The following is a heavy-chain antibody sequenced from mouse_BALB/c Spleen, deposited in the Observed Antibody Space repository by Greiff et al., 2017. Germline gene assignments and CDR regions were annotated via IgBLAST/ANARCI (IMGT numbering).Heavy chain of an antibody. D-gene: IGHD2-2*01. J-gene: IGHJ2*01. Sequence: EVKVVESGGDLVKPGGSLKLSCAASGFTFSSYGMSWVRQTPDKRLEWVATISSGGSYTYYPDSVKGRFTISRDNAKNTLYLQMSSLKSEDTAMYYCARQGNGYYFDYWGQGTTLTVSS. CDR3: ARQGNGYYFDY. CDR1: GFTFSSYG. V-gene: IGHV5-6*01. CDR2: ISSGGSYT.